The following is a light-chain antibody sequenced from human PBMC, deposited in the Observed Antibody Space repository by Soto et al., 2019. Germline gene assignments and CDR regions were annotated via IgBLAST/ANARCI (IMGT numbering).Light chain of an antibody. J-gene: IGKJ3*01. CDR1: QDISTY. CDR2: DAS. Sequence: DIQMTQSPSSLSASVTDRVTITCQASQDISTYLNWYQQKPGEAPKLLIYDASNLETGVPSRFSGSGSGTNFTFTISSLQAEDVATYYCQQFDVLPFTFGPGTKVDF. CDR3: QQFDVLPFT. V-gene: IGKV1-33*01.